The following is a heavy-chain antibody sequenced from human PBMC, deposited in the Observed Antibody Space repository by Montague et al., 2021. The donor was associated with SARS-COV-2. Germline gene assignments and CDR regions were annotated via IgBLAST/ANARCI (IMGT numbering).Heavy chain of an antibody. CDR2: VYYSGXT. D-gene: IGHD3-22*01. J-gene: IGHJ6*02. CDR1: GGSISSSSYY. CDR3: ATEVADSSGYYYVPYYYYGMDV. Sequence: SETLSLTCTVSGGSISSSSYYWGWIRQPPGKGLEWIGSVYYSGXTXYXXXXKXRATISVDTSKNQFSLKLSSVTAADTAVYYCATEVADSSGYYYVPYYYYGMDVWGQGTTVTVSS. V-gene: IGHV4-39*01.